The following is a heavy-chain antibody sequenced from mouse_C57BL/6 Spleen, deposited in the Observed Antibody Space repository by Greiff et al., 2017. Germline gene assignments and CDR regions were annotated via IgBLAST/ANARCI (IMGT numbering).Heavy chain of an antibody. V-gene: IGHV1-64*01. D-gene: IGHD1-1*01. J-gene: IGHJ1*03. CDR3: ARGVYGSSWYFDV. CDR2: IHPNRGST. CDR1: GYTFTSYW. Sequence: QVQLQQPGAELVKPGASVKLSCKASGYTFTSYWMHWVKQRPGQGLEWIGMIHPNRGSTNYNEKFKSKATLTVDKSSSTAYMQLSSLTSEDSAVYYCARGVYGSSWYFDVWGTGTTVTVSS.